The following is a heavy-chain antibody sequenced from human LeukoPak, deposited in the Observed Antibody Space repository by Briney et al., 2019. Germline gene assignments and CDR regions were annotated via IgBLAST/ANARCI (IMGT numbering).Heavy chain of an antibody. D-gene: IGHD3-9*01. CDR1: GFTFSSYW. CDR3: ARPGERDILTGPWDAFDI. CDR2: INHSGST. Sequence: GSLRLSCAASGFTFSSYWMSWVRQAPGKGLEWIGEINHSGSTNYNPSLKSRVTISVDTSKNQFSLKLSSVTAADTAVYYCARPGERDILTGPWDAFDIWGQGTMVTVSS. J-gene: IGHJ3*02. V-gene: IGHV4-34*01.